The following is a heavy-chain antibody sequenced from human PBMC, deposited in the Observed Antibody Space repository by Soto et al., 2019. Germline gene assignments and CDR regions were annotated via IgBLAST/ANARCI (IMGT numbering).Heavy chain of an antibody. D-gene: IGHD2-15*01. V-gene: IGHV4-59*01. CDR2: IYYSGST. J-gene: IGHJ4*02. CDR1: GGSISSYY. CDR3: AREECSGGSCYPAHFDY. Sequence: SETLSLTCTVSGGSISSYYWSWIRQPPGKGLEWIGYIYYSGSTNYNPSLKSRVTISVDTSKNQFSLKLSSVTAADTAVYYCAREECSGGSCYPAHFDYWGQGTLVTVSS.